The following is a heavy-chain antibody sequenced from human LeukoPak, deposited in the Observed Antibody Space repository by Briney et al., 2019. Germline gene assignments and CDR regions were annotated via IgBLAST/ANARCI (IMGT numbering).Heavy chain of an antibody. D-gene: IGHD3-22*01. CDR3: TTTDDSSGYLSDY. J-gene: IGHJ4*02. Sequence: PGGSLRLSCAASGFTFSNAWMSWVRQAPGKGLEWVGRIKSKTDGGTTDYAAPVKGRFTIPRDDSKNTLYLQMNSLKTEDTAVYYCTTTDDSSGYLSDYWGQGTLVTVSS. CDR2: IKSKTDGGTT. CDR1: GFTFSNAW. V-gene: IGHV3-15*01.